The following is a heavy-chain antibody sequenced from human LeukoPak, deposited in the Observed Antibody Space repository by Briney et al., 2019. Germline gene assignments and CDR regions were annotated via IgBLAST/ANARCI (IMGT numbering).Heavy chain of an antibody. CDR2: IKQDGSEK. Sequence: QPGGSLRLSCAASGYTFSTYWMSWVRQASGKGLEWVANIKQDGSEKYYLDSVKGRFTISRDNAKNSLYLQMNSLRDEDTAVYFCTREAAAGIDYWGQGTLVTVSS. CDR3: TREAAAGIDY. J-gene: IGHJ4*02. CDR1: GYTFSTYW. D-gene: IGHD6-25*01. V-gene: IGHV3-7*01.